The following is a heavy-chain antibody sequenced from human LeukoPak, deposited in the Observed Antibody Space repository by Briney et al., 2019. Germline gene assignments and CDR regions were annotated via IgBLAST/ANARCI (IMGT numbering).Heavy chain of an antibody. Sequence: GGSLRLSCAASGFTFSSYAMSWVRQAPGKGLEWVSAISGSGGSTYYADSVKGRFTISRDNSKNTPYLQMNSLRAEDTAVYYCAIKLVASRPFDYWGQGTLVTVSS. D-gene: IGHD6-13*01. CDR3: AIKLVASRPFDY. V-gene: IGHV3-23*01. CDR2: ISGSGGST. J-gene: IGHJ4*02. CDR1: GFTFSSYA.